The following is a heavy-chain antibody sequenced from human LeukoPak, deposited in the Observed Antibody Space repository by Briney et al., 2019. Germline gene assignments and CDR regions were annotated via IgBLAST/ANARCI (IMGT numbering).Heavy chain of an antibody. CDR2: INHSGST. V-gene: IGHV4-34*01. J-gene: IGHJ4*02. D-gene: IGHD2-15*01. Sequence: KASETLSLTCAVYGGSFSGYYWSWIRQPPGKGLEWIGEINHSGSTNYNPSLKSRVTISVDTSKNQFSLKLSSVTAADTAVYYCARGGRYCSGGSCSPQVLNYWGQGTLVTVSS. CDR3: ARGGRYCSGGSCSPQVLNY. CDR1: GGSFSGYY.